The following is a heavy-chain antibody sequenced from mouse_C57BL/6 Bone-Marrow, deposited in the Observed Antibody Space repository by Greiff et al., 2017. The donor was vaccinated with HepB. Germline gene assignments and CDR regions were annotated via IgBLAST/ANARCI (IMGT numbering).Heavy chain of an antibody. CDR2: IDPENGDT. Sequence: VQLQQSGAELVRPGASVKLSCTASGFNIKDDYMHWVKQRPEQGLEWIGWIDPENGDTEYASKFQGKATITADTSSNTPYLQLSSLTSEYTAVYYCTPAYFMNFASVLWFAYWGQGTLVAVSA. CDR3: TPAYFMNFASVLWFAY. V-gene: IGHV14-4*01. D-gene: IGHD6-1*01. CDR1: GFNIKDDY. J-gene: IGHJ3*01.